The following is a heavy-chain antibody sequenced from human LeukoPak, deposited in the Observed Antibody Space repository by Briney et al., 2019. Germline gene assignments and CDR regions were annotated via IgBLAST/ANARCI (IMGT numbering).Heavy chain of an antibody. CDR1: GYTFTSYG. Sequence: ASVKVSCKASGYTFTSYGISWVRQAPGQGLEWMGWISAYNGNTNYAQKLQGRVTMTTDTSTSTAYMELRSLRSDDTAVYYCARDSLGYCSGGSCYPTPPLFHYWGQGTLVTVSS. J-gene: IGHJ4*02. CDR3: ARDSLGYCSGGSCYPTPPLFHY. V-gene: IGHV1-18*01. CDR2: ISAYNGNT. D-gene: IGHD2-15*01.